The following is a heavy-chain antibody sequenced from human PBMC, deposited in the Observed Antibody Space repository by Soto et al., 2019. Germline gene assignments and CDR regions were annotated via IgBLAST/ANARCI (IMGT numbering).Heavy chain of an antibody. CDR1: RGTFSSYT. D-gene: IGHD5-18*01. CDR2: IIPMLGMA. Sequence: ASVKFSCKASRGTFSSYTFSWVRQAPGQGLEWMGRIIPMLGMANYAQKFQGRVTITADKSTSTAYMELSSLRSEDTAVYYCANRGYSYGFVIYWGQGTLVTVSS. CDR3: ANRGYSYGFVIY. V-gene: IGHV1-69*02. J-gene: IGHJ4*02.